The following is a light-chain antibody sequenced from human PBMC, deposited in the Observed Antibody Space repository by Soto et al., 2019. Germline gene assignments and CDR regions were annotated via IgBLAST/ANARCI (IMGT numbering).Light chain of an antibody. CDR3: SSYTSTNTLV. CDR1: SSDVGGYKS. V-gene: IGLV2-14*01. J-gene: IGLJ2*01. Sequence: QSALTQPASVSGSPGQSITISCTGSSSDVGGYKSVSWYQHHPGKSPKLLVFEVGNRPSGVSNRFSASKSGNTASLTISGLQAEDEAHYYCSSYTSTNTLVFGGGTKLTVL. CDR2: EVG.